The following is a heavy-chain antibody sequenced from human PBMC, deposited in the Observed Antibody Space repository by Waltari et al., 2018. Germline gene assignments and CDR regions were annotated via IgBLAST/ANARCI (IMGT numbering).Heavy chain of an antibody. CDR3: ARGPFRIWSGSRGLDY. Sequence: QVQLQQWGAGLLKPSETLSLTCAVYGGSFSGYYWRWIRTHPGKGLAWIGEINHSGSTNYNPSLKSRVTISVDTSKNQFSLKLSSVTAADTAVYYCARGPFRIWSGSRGLDYWGQGTLVTVSS. D-gene: IGHD3-3*01. V-gene: IGHV4-34*01. CDR2: INHSGST. J-gene: IGHJ4*02. CDR1: GGSFSGYY.